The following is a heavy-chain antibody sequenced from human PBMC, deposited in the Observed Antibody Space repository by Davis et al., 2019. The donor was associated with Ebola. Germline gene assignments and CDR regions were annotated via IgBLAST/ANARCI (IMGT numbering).Heavy chain of an antibody. Sequence: GESLKISCAAPGFTFSSYGMHWVRQAPGKGLEWVAVISYDGSNKYYADSVKGRFTISRDNSKNTLYLQMNSLRAEDTAVYYCANLGPGTTGGVYWGQGTLVTVFS. V-gene: IGHV3-30*18. CDR3: ANLGPGTTGGVY. CDR2: ISYDGSNK. J-gene: IGHJ4*02. D-gene: IGHD1-7*01. CDR1: GFTFSSYG.